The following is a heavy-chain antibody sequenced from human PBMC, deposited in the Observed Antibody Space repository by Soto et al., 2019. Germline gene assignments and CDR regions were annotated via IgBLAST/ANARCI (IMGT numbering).Heavy chain of an antibody. D-gene: IGHD6-6*01. J-gene: IGHJ4*02. CDR2: IYYSGST. CDR3: ARVGGLAARTFDY. Sequence: SETLSLTCTVSGGSIGDFYWSWIRQPPGKGLEWIGYIYYSGSTNYNPSLKSRVTISVDTSKNQSSLNLRSMSPADTAVYYCARVGGLAARTFDYWGPGTLVTVSS. CDR1: GGSIGDFY. V-gene: IGHV4-59*01.